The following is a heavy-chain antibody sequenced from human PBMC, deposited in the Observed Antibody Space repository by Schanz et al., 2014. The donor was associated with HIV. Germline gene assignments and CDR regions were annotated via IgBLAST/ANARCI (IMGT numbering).Heavy chain of an antibody. CDR1: GFIFSDYG. D-gene: IGHD1-1*01. V-gene: IGHV3-21*01. CDR3: ARDGYNSLSRKNYYFDS. Sequence: VQLVESGGGVVQPGRSLRLSCAASGFIFSDYGMHWVRQAPGKGLEWVASISSSSSHPYYADFVQGRFTISRNNAQNSVFLQLNSLRAEDTAVYFCARDGYNSLSRKNYYFDSWGPGTLVTVSS. J-gene: IGHJ4*02. CDR2: ISSSSSHP.